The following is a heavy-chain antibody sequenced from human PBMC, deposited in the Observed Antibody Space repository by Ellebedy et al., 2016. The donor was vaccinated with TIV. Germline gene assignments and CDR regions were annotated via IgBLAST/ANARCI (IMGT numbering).Heavy chain of an antibody. Sequence: ASVKVSCXASGYNFTSYDINWVRQATGQGLEWMGWMNPNSGNTGYAQKFQGRVTMTRNTSISTAYMELSSLRSEDTAVYYCARVPHSSSWYVFYYYYGMDVWGQGTTVTVSS. J-gene: IGHJ6*02. CDR1: GYNFTSYD. V-gene: IGHV1-8*01. CDR2: MNPNSGNT. D-gene: IGHD6-13*01. CDR3: ARVPHSSSWYVFYYYYGMDV.